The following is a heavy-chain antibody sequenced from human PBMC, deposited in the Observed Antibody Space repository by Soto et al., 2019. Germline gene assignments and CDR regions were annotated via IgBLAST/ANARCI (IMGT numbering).Heavy chain of an antibody. Sequence: ASVKVSCKVSGYTLTELSMHWVRQAPGKGLEWMGGFDPEDGETIYAQKFRGRVTITRDTSTDTAYMELSSLRSEDTAVYYCAGSYYGSGSYYERFDYWGQGTLVTVSS. D-gene: IGHD3-10*01. CDR2: FDPEDGET. V-gene: IGHV1-24*01. CDR3: AGSYYGSGSYYERFDY. CDR1: GYTLTELS. J-gene: IGHJ4*02.